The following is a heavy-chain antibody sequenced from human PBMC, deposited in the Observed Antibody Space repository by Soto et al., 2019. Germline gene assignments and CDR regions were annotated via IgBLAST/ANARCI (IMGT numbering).Heavy chain of an antibody. V-gene: IGHV1-8*01. CDR3: ARGGYYYDSNGYPPRY. J-gene: IGHJ4*02. CDR1: GYTFTSYD. CDR2: MNPNSGNT. Sequence: QVQLVQSGAEVKKPGASVKVSCKASGYTFTSYDINWVRQATGQGLEWMGWMNPNSGNTGYAQKFQGRVTMTRNTTISTGYMELSSLRSEDTGMYYSARGGYYYDSNGYPPRYWGQGTLVTVSS. D-gene: IGHD3-22*01.